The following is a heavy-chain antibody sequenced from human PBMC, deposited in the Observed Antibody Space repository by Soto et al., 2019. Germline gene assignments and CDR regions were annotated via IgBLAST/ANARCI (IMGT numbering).Heavy chain of an antibody. V-gene: IGHV3-74*01. CDR3: ATDSTTVYTHPHY. CDR1: GITLRSSW. J-gene: IGHJ4*02. Sequence: EVQLAESGGGLVQPGGSLRLSCATSGITLRSSWMHWVRQAPGKGLIWLSVINGDGSITTYADSVKGRFIISRDNAKNTLYLQMNSLRAEDTAVYYCATDSTTVYTHPHYWGQGTLVTVSS. D-gene: IGHD4-17*01. CDR2: INGDGSIT.